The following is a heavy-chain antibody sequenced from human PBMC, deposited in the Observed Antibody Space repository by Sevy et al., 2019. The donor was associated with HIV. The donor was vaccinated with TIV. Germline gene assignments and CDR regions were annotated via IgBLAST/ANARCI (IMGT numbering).Heavy chain of an antibody. CDR2: ISSSGSSI. V-gene: IGHV3-48*03. Sequence: VGSLRLSCTASVFTFSSYDMNWVRQAPGKGLEWVSKISSSGSSIYYADSVKGRFTISRDNAKNSLNLQMNSLRAEDTAVYYCTRNGGAFDNGFDPWGQGTLVTVSS. CDR3: TRNGGAFDNGFDP. J-gene: IGHJ5*02. CDR1: VFTFSSYD. D-gene: IGHD2-8*01.